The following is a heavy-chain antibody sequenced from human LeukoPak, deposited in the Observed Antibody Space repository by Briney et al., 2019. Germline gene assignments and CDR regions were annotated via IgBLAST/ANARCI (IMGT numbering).Heavy chain of an antibody. CDR2: ISYDGKHK. Sequence: PGRSLRLSCAASGFTFSNYAMEWVRQAPGKGLEWVALISYDGKHKYYADSMKGRFTISRDNSENTLYLQMNSLRAEDTAVYYCAREDDDSNGIDVWGHGTTVTVSS. CDR3: AREDDDSNGIDV. CDR1: GFTFSNYA. J-gene: IGHJ6*02. V-gene: IGHV3-30*04. D-gene: IGHD4-11*01.